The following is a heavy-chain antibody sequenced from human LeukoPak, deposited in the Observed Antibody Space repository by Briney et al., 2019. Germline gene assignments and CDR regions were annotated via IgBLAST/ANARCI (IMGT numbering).Heavy chain of an antibody. CDR2: ISRSSNYK. CDR3: ATRYGSGSYSTH. Sequence: PGGSLRLSCAASGFSFSSYSMHWVRQAPGKGLQWFSSISRSSNYKFYADSVKGRFTISRDNAKNTLYLQMISLRAEDTAVYYCATRYGSGSYSTHWGQGTLVTVSS. CDR1: GFSFSSYS. D-gene: IGHD3-10*01. J-gene: IGHJ4*02. V-gene: IGHV3-21*04.